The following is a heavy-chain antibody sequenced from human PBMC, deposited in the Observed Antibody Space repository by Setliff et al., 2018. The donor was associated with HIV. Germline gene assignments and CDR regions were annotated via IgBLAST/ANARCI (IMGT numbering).Heavy chain of an antibody. J-gene: IGHJ4*02. Sequence: PGGSLRLSCASSGFTFSSYAMTWVRQAPGKGLECVAVISGSGGDTYYADSVKGRFVISREKSKSTLYLQMNSLGAEDTAVYYCAKKTAAYTSGSWLHYWGQGTLVTVSS. CDR3: AKKTAAYTSGSWLHY. D-gene: IGHD3-10*01. V-gene: IGHV3-23*01. CDR2: ISGSGGDT. CDR1: GFTFSSYA.